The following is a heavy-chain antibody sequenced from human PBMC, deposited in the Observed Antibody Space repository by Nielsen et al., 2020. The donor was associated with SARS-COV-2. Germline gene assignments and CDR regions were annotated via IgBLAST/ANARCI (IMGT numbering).Heavy chain of an antibody. CDR2: FGVPRPNT. CDR3: ARNEAAPGMETNWYDH. J-gene: IGHJ5*02. V-gene: IGHV3-23*01. Sequence: GESLKISCAASGFNFNNYAMTWVRQAQGKGLEWVSTFGVPRPNTYYADSVKGRFTISRDNSKNTLYLQMDSLRADDTAVYYCARNEAAPGMETNWYDHWCQGTPVTVSS. D-gene: IGHD6-13*01. CDR1: GFNFNNYA.